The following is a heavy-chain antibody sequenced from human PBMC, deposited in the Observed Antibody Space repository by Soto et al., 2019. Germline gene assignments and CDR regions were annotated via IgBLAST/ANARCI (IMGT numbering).Heavy chain of an antibody. Sequence: EVQLVESGGGLVQPGRSLRLSCAASGFTFGDYGMHWVRQAPGKGLEWVSGIGWNGGVVAYAASVKGRFTISRDNAKNSLYLQMNGVRTEEKDLDYCAKDHSITDFCGYGDYWGQGTLVTVSP. D-gene: IGHD5-12*01. V-gene: IGHV3-9*01. CDR1: GFTFGDYG. CDR2: IGWNGGVV. CDR3: AKDHSITDFCGYGDY. J-gene: IGHJ4*02.